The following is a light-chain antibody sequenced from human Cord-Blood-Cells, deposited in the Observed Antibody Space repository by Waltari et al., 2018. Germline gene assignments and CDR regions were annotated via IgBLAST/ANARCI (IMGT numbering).Light chain of an antibody. CDR1: SRDVGSYNV. V-gene: IGLV2-23*01. Sequence: QSALTQPAPVSGSPGQSITIPRTGTSRDVGSYNVVSWYQQHPGKAPKLMIYEGSKRPSGVSNRFSGSKSGNTASLTISGLQAEDEADYYCCSYAGSSTHVVFGGGTKLTVL. CDR2: EGS. J-gene: IGLJ2*01. CDR3: CSYAGSSTHVV.